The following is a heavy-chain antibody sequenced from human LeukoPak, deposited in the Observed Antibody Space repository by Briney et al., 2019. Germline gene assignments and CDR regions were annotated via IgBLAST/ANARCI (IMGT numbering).Heavy chain of an antibody. Sequence: GGSLRLSCAASGFTVSSNYMSWVRQAPGKGLEWVSVIYSGGSTYYADSVKGRFTISRDNSKSTLYLQMNSLRAEDTAVYYCARDAMVYAVDYWGQGTLVTVSS. CDR2: IYSGGST. V-gene: IGHV3-66*01. D-gene: IGHD2-8*01. J-gene: IGHJ4*02. CDR1: GFTVSSNY. CDR3: ARDAMVYAVDY.